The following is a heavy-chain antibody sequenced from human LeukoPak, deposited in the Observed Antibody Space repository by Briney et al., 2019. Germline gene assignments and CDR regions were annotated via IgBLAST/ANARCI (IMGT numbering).Heavy chain of an antibody. CDR3: ATSYDSSGCD. V-gene: IGHV3-7*01. D-gene: IGHD3-22*01. J-gene: IGHJ4*02. CDR1: GFTFSNFW. CDR2: IKQDGSIQ. Sequence: SGGSLRLSCAASGFTFSNFWMAWVRQAPGKGLEWVANIKQDGSIQCYGDSVKGRFTISRDNARNSLYLQMNSLRAEDTALYYCATSYDSSGCDWGQGTLVTVSS.